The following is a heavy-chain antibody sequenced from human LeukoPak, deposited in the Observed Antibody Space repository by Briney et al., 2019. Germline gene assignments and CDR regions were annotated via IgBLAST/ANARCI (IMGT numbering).Heavy chain of an antibody. CDR3: ARGVHDSSGYSYYYYYYMDV. CDR1: GFTFSSYS. Sequence: PGGSLRLSCAASGFTFSSYSLNWVRQAPGKGLEWVSSISSSSSYIYYADSVKGRFTISRDNAKNSLYLQMNSLRAEDTAVYYCARGVHDSSGYSYYYYYYMDVWGKGTTGTVSS. CDR2: ISSSSSYI. J-gene: IGHJ6*03. V-gene: IGHV3-21*01. D-gene: IGHD3-22*01.